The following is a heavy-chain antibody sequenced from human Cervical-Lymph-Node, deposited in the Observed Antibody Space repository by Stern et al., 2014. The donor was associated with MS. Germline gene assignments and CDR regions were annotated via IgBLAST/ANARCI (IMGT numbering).Heavy chain of an antibody. J-gene: IGHJ4*02. CDR3: AKGGSGSYLD. CDR2: ISYDGRDK. CDR1: GFVFRRYA. Sequence: QMQLVQSGGGVVQPGRSLRLSCAASGFVFRRYALHWVRPAPGKGLEWVALISYDGRDKYYTDSVKGRFTVSRDNSNNTVDLEMNSLRLEDTAVYYCAKGGSGSYLDWGQGSLVTVSS. D-gene: IGHD1-26*01. V-gene: IGHV3-30*04.